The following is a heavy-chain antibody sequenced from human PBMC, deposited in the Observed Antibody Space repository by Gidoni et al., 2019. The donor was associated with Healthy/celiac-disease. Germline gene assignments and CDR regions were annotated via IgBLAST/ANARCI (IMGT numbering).Heavy chain of an antibody. CDR2: ISAYNGNT. CDR3: ARVGVRAAAGSQAEYFQH. V-gene: IGHV1-18*01. CDR1: GYTFTSYG. J-gene: IGHJ1*01. Sequence: QVQLVQSGAEVKKPGASVKVSCKASGYTFTSYGISWVRQAPGQGLEWMGWISAYNGNTNYAQKLQGRVTMTTDTSTSTAYMELRSPRSDDTAVYYCARVGVRAAAGSQAEYFQHWGQGTLVTVSS. D-gene: IGHD6-13*01.